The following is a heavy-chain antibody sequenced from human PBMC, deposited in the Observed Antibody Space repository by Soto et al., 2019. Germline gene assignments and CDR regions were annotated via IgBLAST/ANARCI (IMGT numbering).Heavy chain of an antibody. J-gene: IGHJ4*02. V-gene: IGHV1-18*01. Sequence: ASVKVSCKASGYTFTSYGISWVRQAPGQGLEWMGWISAYNGNTNYAQKLQGRVTMTTDTSTSTAYMELRSLRSDDTAVYYCASDQSWIQLWLRDFDYWGQGTLVTVSS. CDR1: GYTFTSYG. CDR3: ASDQSWIQLWLRDFDY. CDR2: ISAYNGNT. D-gene: IGHD5-18*01.